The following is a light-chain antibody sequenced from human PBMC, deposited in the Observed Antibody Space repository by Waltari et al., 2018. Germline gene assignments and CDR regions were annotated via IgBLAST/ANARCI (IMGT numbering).Light chain of an antibody. J-gene: IGLJ3*02. CDR1: SSNIGRNT. CDR2: SNN. CDR3: AAWDDSLNGPV. Sequence: QSVLTQPPSASGPPGQRFTIPCSGSSSNIGRNTVTWYQQHPGTAPKLLIYSNNQRPSGVPDRCSGSKSGTSASLAISGLQSEDEADYYCAAWDDSLNGPVFGGGTKLTVL. V-gene: IGLV1-44*01.